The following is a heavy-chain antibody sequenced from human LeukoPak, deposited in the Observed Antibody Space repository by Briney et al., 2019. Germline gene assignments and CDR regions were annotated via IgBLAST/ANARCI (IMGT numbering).Heavy chain of an antibody. Sequence: ASVKVSCKASGYTFTSYDINWVRQATGQGLEWMGWMNPNSGNTGYAQKFQGRVTMTRNTSISTAYMELSSLRSEDTAVYYCARVKWPRLAGRGYYFDYWGQGTLVTVSS. CDR3: ARVKWPRLAGRGYYFDY. V-gene: IGHV1-8*01. CDR1: GYTFTSYD. CDR2: MNPNSGNT. J-gene: IGHJ4*02. D-gene: IGHD5-12*01.